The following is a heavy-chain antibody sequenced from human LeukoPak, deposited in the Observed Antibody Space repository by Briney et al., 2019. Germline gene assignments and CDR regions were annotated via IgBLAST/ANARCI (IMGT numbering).Heavy chain of an antibody. J-gene: IGHJ4*02. D-gene: IGHD3-10*01. CDR3: ARGEWFGELGIDY. Sequence: GGSLRLSCAASGFTFSSYSMNWVRQAPGKGLEWVSSISSSSSYICYADSVKGRFTISRDNAKNSLYLQMNSLRAEDTAVYYCARGEWFGELGIDYWGQGTLVTVSS. V-gene: IGHV3-21*01. CDR2: ISSSSSYI. CDR1: GFTFSSYS.